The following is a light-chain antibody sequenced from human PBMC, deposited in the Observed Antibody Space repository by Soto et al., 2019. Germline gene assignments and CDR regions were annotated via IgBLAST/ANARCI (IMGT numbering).Light chain of an antibody. J-gene: IGKJ4*02. CDR2: GAS. CDR1: QSVGST. CDR3: QQYSTSLT. Sequence: EILMTQSPATLSVSPGERVILSCRASQSVGSTLAWYQQKPGQAPGLLIRGASTRATGVPARFSGSGSGTEFTLTISSLQSEDFAVYYCQQYSTSLTFGGGTTLEIK. V-gene: IGKV3-15*01.